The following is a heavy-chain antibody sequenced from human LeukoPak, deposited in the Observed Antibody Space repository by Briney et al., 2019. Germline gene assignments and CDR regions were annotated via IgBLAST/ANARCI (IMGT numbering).Heavy chain of an antibody. CDR1: GYTFTGYY. J-gene: IGHJ4*02. V-gene: IGHV1-2*06. D-gene: IGHD1-7*01. CDR3: ATHINWNYAGILDY. CDR2: INPNSGDT. Sequence: ASVNVSCKASGYTFTGYYMHWLRQAPGQGLEWMGRINPNSGDTKFAQKFQGRVTMSRDTSLSTAYMELSRLTSDDTAVYFCATHINWNYAGILDYWGQGALVTVSS.